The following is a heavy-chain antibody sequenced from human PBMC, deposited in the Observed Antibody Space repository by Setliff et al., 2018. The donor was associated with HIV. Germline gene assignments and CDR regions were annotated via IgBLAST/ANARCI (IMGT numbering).Heavy chain of an antibody. J-gene: IGHJ5*01. CDR1: GYSISSGYY. CDR2: IYHSGST. V-gene: IGHV4-38-2*01. Sequence: SETLSLTCAVSGYSISSGYYWGWIRQPPGKGLEWIGSIYHSGSTYYNPSLKSRVTISVDTSKNQCSLKLNSVTAADTAVYYCARVRLELRQYWFDSWGQGSPVTVSS. D-gene: IGHD1-7*01. CDR3: ARVRLELRQYWFDS.